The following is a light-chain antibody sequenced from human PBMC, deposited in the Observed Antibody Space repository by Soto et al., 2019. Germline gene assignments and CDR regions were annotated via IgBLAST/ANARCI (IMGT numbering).Light chain of an antibody. V-gene: IGKV3-15*01. CDR3: QQYNNRPPLT. Sequence: EIVLTQSPATLSLSPGERATLSCRASQSVSSYLAWYRQKPGQAPRLLIYGASTRATGIPARFSGSGSGTEFTLTISSLQSEDFAVYYCQQYNNRPPLTFGGGTKVDIK. CDR2: GAS. CDR1: QSVSSY. J-gene: IGKJ4*01.